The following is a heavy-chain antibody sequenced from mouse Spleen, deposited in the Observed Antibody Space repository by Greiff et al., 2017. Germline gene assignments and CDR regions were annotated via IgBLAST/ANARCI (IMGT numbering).Heavy chain of an antibody. D-gene: IGHD3-2*01. V-gene: IGHV5-12-1*01. J-gene: IGHJ3*01. Sequence: EVQLVESGGGLVKLGGSLKLSCAASGFTFSSYYMSWVRQTPEKRLEWVATISSGGGSTYYPDSVKGRFTISRDNAKNTLYLQMSSLNSEDTAVYYCARSPRQLGLRWAYWGQGTLVTVSA. CDR1: GFTFSSYY. CDR3: ARSPRQLGLRWAY. CDR2: ISSGGGST.